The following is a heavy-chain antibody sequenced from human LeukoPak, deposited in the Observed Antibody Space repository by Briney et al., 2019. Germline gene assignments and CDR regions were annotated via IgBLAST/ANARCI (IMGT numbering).Heavy chain of an antibody. D-gene: IGHD4-17*01. J-gene: IGHJ4*02. Sequence: PSETLSLTCAVYGGSFSGYYWSWIRQPPGKGLEWIGEINHSGSTNYNPSLKSRVTISVDTSKNQFSLKLSSVTAADTAVYYCARGRKVTTRYYFDYWGQGTLVTVSS. CDR3: ARGRKVTTRYYFDY. CDR1: GGSFSGYY. CDR2: INHSGST. V-gene: IGHV4-34*01.